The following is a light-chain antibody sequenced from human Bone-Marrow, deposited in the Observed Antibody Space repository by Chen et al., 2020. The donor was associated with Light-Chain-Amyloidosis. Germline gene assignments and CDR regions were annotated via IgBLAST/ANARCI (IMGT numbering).Light chain of an antibody. CDR1: DLPTKE. Sequence: SYELTQPPSVSVSPGQTARITCPGDDLPTKEAYWYQQKPGQAPVLVIHRDTERPSGISERFSGSSSGITDTLTISGVQAEDEADYHCQSADSSGTYEVIFGGGTKRTVL. V-gene: IGLV3-25*03. J-gene: IGLJ2*01. CDR2: RDT. CDR3: QSADSSGTYEVI.